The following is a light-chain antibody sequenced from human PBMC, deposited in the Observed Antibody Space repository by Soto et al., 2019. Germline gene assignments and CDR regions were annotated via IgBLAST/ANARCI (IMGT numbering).Light chain of an antibody. CDR2: DAS. J-gene: IGKJ1*01. V-gene: IGKV1-5*01. CDR1: RSISDW. CDR3: LQYDSHSWT. Sequence: DIQMTQSPSTLSASVGDRVTITCRASRSISDWVAWYQQKPGKAPQLLIFDASTLKSGVPSRFSGSGSGTEFTLTISSLQADDVATYYCLQYDSHSWTFGQGTKVEIK.